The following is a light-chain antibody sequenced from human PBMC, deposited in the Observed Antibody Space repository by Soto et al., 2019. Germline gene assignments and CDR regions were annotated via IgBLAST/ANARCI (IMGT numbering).Light chain of an antibody. CDR2: QTY. CDR3: QQYDSWPPVT. CDR1: QSVRRS. Sequence: EIVMSQSPATLSVSPGERATLSCRASQSVRRSVAWYQQKPGQAPRLLVYQTYTRAPGIPARFSGGGSGTEFTLTISSLQSEDFAVYYCQQYDSWPPVTFGGGTRVEIK. V-gene: IGKV3-15*01. J-gene: IGKJ4*01.